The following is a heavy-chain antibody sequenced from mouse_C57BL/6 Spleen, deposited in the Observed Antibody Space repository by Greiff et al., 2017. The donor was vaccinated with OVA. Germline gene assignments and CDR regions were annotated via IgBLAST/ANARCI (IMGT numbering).Heavy chain of an antibody. CDR2: INPNNGGT. D-gene: IGHD2-1*01. CDR3: ARNYGNYAWFAY. Sequence: EVKLQESGPELVKPGASVKIPCKASGYTFTDYNMDWVKQSHGKSLEWIGDINPNNGGTIYNQKFKGKATLTVDKSSSTAYMELRSLTSEDTAVYDCARNYGNYAWFAYWGQGTLVTVSA. CDR1: GYTFTDYN. V-gene: IGHV1-18*01. J-gene: IGHJ3*01.